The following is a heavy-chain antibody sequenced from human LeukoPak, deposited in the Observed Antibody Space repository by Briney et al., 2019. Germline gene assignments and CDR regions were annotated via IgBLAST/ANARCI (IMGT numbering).Heavy chain of an antibody. CDR3: ARDTRYSSSSGSGY. V-gene: IGHV1-18*01. CDR1: GYTFTSYG. CDR2: ISAYNGNT. Sequence: ASVKVSCKASGYTFTSYGISWVRQAPGQGLEWMGWISAYNGNTNYAQKLQGRVTITADEPTSTAYMELSSLRSEDTAVYYCARDTRYSSSSGSGYWGQGTLVTVSS. J-gene: IGHJ4*02. D-gene: IGHD6-6*01.